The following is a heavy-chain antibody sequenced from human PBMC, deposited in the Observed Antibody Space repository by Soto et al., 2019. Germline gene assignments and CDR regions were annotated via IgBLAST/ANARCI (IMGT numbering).Heavy chain of an antibody. Sequence: SVNVSCKASGGTFSSYAISWVRQAPGQGLEWMGGIIPIFGTANYAQKFQGRVTITADESTSTAYVELSSLRSEDTAVYYCARVGYGDYTYYYYYGMDVWGQGTTVTVSS. CDR3: ARVGYGDYTYYYYYGMDV. CDR1: GGTFSSYA. CDR2: IIPIFGTA. J-gene: IGHJ6*02. V-gene: IGHV1-69*13. D-gene: IGHD4-17*01.